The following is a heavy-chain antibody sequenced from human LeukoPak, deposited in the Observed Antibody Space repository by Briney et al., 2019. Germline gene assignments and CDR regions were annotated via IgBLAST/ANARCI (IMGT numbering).Heavy chain of an antibody. V-gene: IGHV1-18*01. D-gene: IGHD7-27*01. CDR3: ARDIRRKTGFSYYYYYGMDV. CDR1: GYTFTSYG. CDR2: ISAYNGNT. Sequence: ASVKVSCKASGYTFTSYGISWVRQAPGQGLEWMGWISAYNGNTNYAQKLQGRVTMTTDTSTSTAYMELRSLRSDDTAVYYCARDIRRKTGFSYYYYYGMDVWGQGTTVTVSS. J-gene: IGHJ6*02.